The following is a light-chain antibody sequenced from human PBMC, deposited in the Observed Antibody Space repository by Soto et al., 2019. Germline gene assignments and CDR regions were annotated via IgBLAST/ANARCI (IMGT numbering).Light chain of an antibody. V-gene: IGKV1-39*01. Sequence: DIQMTQSPSSLSASVGDRVTITCRASQIIRTYLNWYQQKPGKAPKLLIYAASSLPSGVPSRFSGSGSGTDFTLTISSLQPEDFATYYCQQTYSTLWTFGQGTKVEIK. CDR3: QQTYSTLWT. CDR2: AAS. J-gene: IGKJ1*01. CDR1: QIIRTY.